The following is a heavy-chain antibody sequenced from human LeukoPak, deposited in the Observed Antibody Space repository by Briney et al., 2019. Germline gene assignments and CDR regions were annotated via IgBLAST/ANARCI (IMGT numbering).Heavy chain of an antibody. J-gene: IGHJ4*02. CDR1: GFTFSSYR. D-gene: IGHD3-10*01. V-gene: IGHV3-21*01. CDR3: VRDRSPGYFDY. Sequence: GGSLRLSCAASGFTFSSYRMNWVRQAPGKGLDWVSSISSSHNNIYYADSVKGRFSISGDNAKNSLFLQMNSLRAEDTAVYYCVRDRSPGYFDYWGQGTLVTVSS. CDR2: ISSSHNNI.